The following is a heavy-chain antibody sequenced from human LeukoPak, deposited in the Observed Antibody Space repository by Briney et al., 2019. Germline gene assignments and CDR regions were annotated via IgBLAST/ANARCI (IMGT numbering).Heavy chain of an antibody. D-gene: IGHD3-22*01. Sequence: GGSLRLSCAASGFTFSSYWMSWVRQAPGRGLEWVANIKQDGSEKNYVDSVKGRFTISRDNARNSLYLQMNSLRAEDTAVYYCARMDSSGYYPTNFDYWGQGTLVTVSS. CDR1: GFTFSSYW. CDR2: IKQDGSEK. V-gene: IGHV3-7*01. J-gene: IGHJ4*02. CDR3: ARMDSSGYYPTNFDY.